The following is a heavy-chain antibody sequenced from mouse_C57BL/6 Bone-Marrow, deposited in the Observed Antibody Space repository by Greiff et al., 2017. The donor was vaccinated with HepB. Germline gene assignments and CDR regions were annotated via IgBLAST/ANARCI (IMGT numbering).Heavy chain of an antibody. CDR1: GFNIKDYY. V-gene: IGHV14-2*01. CDR2: IDPEDGET. D-gene: IGHD3-2*02. CDR3: AREDSGYLYYFDY. J-gene: IGHJ2*01. Sequence: EVKLMESGAELVKPGASVKLSCTASGFNIKDYYMHWVKQRTEQGLEWIGRIDPEDGETKYAPKFQGKATITADTPSNTAYLQLSSLTSEDTAVYYCAREDSGYLYYFDYWGHGTTLTVSS.